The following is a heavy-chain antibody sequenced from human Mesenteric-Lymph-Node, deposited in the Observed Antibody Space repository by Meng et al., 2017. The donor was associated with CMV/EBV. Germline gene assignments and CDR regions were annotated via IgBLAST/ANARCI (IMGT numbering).Heavy chain of an antibody. D-gene: IGHD6-13*01. CDR1: GYTFTSYD. CDR2: MNPNSGNT. V-gene: IGHV1-8*01. J-gene: IGHJ4*02. Sequence: SGYTFTSYDINWVRQATGQGLEWMGWMNPNSGNTGYAQKFQGRVTTTRNTSISTAYMELSSLRSEDTAVYYCARGASSSSLGDYFDYWGQGTLVTVSS. CDR3: ARGASSSSLGDYFDY.